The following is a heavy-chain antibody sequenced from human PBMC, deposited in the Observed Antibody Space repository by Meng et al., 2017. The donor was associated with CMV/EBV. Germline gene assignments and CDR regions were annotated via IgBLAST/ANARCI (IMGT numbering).Heavy chain of an antibody. CDR1: GGSVSSGSYY. V-gene: IGHV4-61*01. CDR2: IYYSGST. J-gene: IGHJ6*02. D-gene: IGHD3-3*01. Sequence: SETLSLTCTVSGGSVSSGSYYWSWIRQPPGKGLELIGYIYYSGSTNYNPSLKSRVTISVDTSKNQFSLKLGSVTAADTAVYYCASSGGYDFWSGYSYGMDVWGQGTTVTVSS. CDR3: ASSGGYDFWSGYSYGMDV.